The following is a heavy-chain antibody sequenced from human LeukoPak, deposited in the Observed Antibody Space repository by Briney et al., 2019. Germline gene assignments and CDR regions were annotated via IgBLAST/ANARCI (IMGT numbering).Heavy chain of an antibody. D-gene: IGHD4-11*01. V-gene: IGHV4-34*01. Sequence: SETLSLTCAVYGGSFSGYYWSWIRQPPGKGLEWIGEINHSGSTNYNPSLKSRVTISVDTSKNQFSLKLSSVTAADTAVYYCARGDYSNYGIFDYWGQGTLVTVSS. CDR1: GGSFSGYY. CDR2: INHSGST. CDR3: ARGDYSNYGIFDY. J-gene: IGHJ4*02.